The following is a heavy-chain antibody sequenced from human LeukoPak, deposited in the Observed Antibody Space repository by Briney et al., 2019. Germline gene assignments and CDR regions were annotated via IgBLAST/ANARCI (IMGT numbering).Heavy chain of an antibody. V-gene: IGHV4-39*07. Sequence: SEPLSLTCTVSGGSISSSSYYWGWIRQPPGKGLEWIGSVYYSGSTYYNPSLKNRVTIAVDTTKNHFSLKLGSVTAADTAVYYCARLNSVVLYAFDIWGQGTMVTVSS. CDR2: VYYSGST. CDR1: GGSISSSSYY. CDR3: ARLNSVVLYAFDI. J-gene: IGHJ3*02. D-gene: IGHD2-15*01.